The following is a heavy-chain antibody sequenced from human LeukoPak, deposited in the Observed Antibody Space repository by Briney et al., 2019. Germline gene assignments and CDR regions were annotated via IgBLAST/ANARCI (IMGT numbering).Heavy chain of an antibody. CDR3: AREGPSYYGSGTREAFDI. J-gene: IGHJ3*02. CDR2: INAGNGNT. CDR1: GYTFTSYA. Sequence: ASVKVSCKASGYTFTSYAMHWVRQAPGQRLEWMGWINAGNGNTKYSQKFQGRVTITRDTSASTAYMELSSLRSEDTAVYYCAREGPSYYGSGTREAFDIWGQGTMVTVSS. V-gene: IGHV1-3*01. D-gene: IGHD3-10*01.